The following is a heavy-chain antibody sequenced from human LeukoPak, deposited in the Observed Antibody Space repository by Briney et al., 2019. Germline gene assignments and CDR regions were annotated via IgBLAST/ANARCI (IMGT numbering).Heavy chain of an antibody. V-gene: IGHV4-59*01. CDR3: ARNTYYYDSSGAARGWFDP. CDR1: GGSISSYY. CDR2: IYYSGST. D-gene: IGHD3-22*01. Sequence: PSETLSLTCTVSGGSISSYYWSWIRQPPGKGLEWIGYIYYSGSTNYNPSLKSRVTISVDTSKNQFSLKLSSVTAADTAVYYCARNTYYYDSSGAARGWFDPWGQGTLVTVSS. J-gene: IGHJ5*02.